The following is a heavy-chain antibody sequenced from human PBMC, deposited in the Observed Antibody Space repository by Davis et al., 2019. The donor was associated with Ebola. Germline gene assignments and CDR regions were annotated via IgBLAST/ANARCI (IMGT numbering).Heavy chain of an antibody. CDR2: IYYSGST. D-gene: IGHD3-22*01. CDR1: GGSISSYY. V-gene: IGHV4-59*08. CDR3: ARHPQCLGLDDSSGYYPCWFDP. Sequence: PSETLSLTCTVSGGSISSYYWSWIRQPPGKGLEWIGYIYYSGSTNYNPSLKSRVTISVDTSKNQFSLKLSSVTAADTAVYYCARHPQCLGLDDSSGYYPCWFDPWGQGTLVTVSS. J-gene: IGHJ5*02.